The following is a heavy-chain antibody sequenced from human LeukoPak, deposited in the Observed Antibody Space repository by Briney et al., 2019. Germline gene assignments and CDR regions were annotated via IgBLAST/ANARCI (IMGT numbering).Heavy chain of an antibody. J-gene: IGHJ4*02. V-gene: IGHV4-39*01. Sequence: NTSETLSLTCTVSGGSISRSSYYWGWLRQTPGKGLEWIGTMYYSGSTNYNASLKSRVTLSIDTPKNQFSLRLSSVTAADTAVYYCASKSTAWTIDYWGQGTLVTVSS. CDR1: GGSISRSSYY. CDR2: MYYSGST. CDR3: ASKSTAWTIDY. D-gene: IGHD3/OR15-3a*01.